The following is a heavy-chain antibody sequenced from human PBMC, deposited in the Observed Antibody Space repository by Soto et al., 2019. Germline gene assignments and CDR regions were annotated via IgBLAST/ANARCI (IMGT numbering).Heavy chain of an antibody. CDR1: GFTFSGYW. J-gene: IGHJ4*02. CDR2: INQDGSVK. D-gene: IGHD2-2*01. Sequence: EVQLVESGGGLVQPGGSLRLSCAASGFTFSGYWMNWVRQAPGKGLEWVANINQDGSVKYYVDSLKGRFTISRDNAENSLFLQMNSLRAEDTAVYYCARARGIRYCSSTTCLASDYWGQGTQVTVSS. CDR3: ARARGIRYCSSTTCLASDY. V-gene: IGHV3-7*01.